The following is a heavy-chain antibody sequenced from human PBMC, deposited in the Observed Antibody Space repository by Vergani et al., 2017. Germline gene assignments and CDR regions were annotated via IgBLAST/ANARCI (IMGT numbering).Heavy chain of an antibody. J-gene: IGHJ4*02. D-gene: IGHD4-17*01. CDR2: IYWNDDK. Sequence: QITLKESGPTLVKPTQTLTLTCTVSGFSVSSSGVGVAWIRQPPGKALRCLAIIYWNDDKRYSPSLMGRLTIAKDTSRNQVVLTMTNMDPVDTATYYCAHRDILDDDYGYFYYWGPGTLVTVSS. V-gene: IGHV2-5*01. CDR1: GFSVSSSGVG. CDR3: AHRDILDDDYGYFYY.